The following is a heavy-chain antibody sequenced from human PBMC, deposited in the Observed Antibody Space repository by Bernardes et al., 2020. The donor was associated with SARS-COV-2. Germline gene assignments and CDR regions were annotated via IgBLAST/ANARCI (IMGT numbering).Heavy chain of an antibody. CDR2: ISGSGGST. CDR3: AIYYYDSSGYYY. V-gene: IGHV3-23*01. Sequence: GGSLRLSCAASGFTFSRYAMSWVRQAPGKGLEWVSAISGSGGSTYYADSVKGRFTISRDTSKNTLYLQMNSLRAEDTAVYYCAIYYYDSSGYYYWGQGTLVTVSS. CDR1: GFTFSRYA. J-gene: IGHJ4*02. D-gene: IGHD3-22*01.